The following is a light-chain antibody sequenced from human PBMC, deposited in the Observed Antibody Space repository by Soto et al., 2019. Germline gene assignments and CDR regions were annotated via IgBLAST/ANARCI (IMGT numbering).Light chain of an antibody. V-gene: IGLV4-60*02. Sequence: QLVLTQSSSASASLGSSVKLTCTLSSGHSGYIIAWHQQQPGKAPRYLMKLEGSGTYNKGSGVPDRFSGSSSGADRYLTISNLQFEDEADYYCETWDSNIWVFGGGTKLTVL. J-gene: IGLJ3*02. CDR2: LEGSGTY. CDR1: SGHSGYI. CDR3: ETWDSNIWV.